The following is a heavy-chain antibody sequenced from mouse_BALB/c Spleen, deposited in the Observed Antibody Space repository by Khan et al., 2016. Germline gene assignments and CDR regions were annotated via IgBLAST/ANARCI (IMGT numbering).Heavy chain of an antibody. CDR3: ARGDLRRNYFDY. CDR1: GFNIKDTY. Sequence: VRLQQSGAELVKPGASVKLSCTASGFNIKDTYMHWVKQRPEQGLEWIGRIDPANGNTKYDPKFQGKATITADTSSNTAYLQLSSLTSEDTAVYYCARGDLRRNYFDYWGQGTTLTVSS. V-gene: IGHV14-3*02. D-gene: IGHD2-12*01. CDR2: IDPANGNT. J-gene: IGHJ2*01.